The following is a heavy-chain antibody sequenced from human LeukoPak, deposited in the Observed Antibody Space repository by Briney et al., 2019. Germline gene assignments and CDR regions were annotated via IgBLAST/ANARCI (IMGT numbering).Heavy chain of an antibody. CDR1: GGSISSYY. CDR3: ARHPPRYCSGGSCPWYFDL. D-gene: IGHD2-15*01. V-gene: IGHV4-59*08. J-gene: IGHJ2*01. Sequence: SETLSLTCTVSGGSISSYYWSWIRQPPGKGLEWIVYLYNSGSTNYNPFPKSRVTISVDTSKNRFSLKLSSVTAADTAVYYCARHPPRYCSGGSCPWYFDLWGRGTLVTVSS. CDR2: LYNSGST.